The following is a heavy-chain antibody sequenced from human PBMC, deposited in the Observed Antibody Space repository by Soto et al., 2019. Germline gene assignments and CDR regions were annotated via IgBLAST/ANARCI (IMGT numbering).Heavy chain of an antibody. CDR3: AAMAMGAASTYYYYGMDA. J-gene: IGHJ6*02. Sequence: TLSLTCTVSGGSISSSGYYWGWIRQPPGKGLEWIGSIYYSGSTYYNPSLKSRVTISVDTSKNQFSLKLSSVTAADTAVYYCAAMAMGAASTYYYYGMDAWGQGTTVTVSS. D-gene: IGHD6-13*01. V-gene: IGHV4-39*01. CDR2: IYYSGST. CDR1: GGSISSSGYY.